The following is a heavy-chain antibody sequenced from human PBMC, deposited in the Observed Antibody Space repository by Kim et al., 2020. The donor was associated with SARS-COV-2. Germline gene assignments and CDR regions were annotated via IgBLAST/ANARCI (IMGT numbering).Heavy chain of an antibody. D-gene: IGHD2-15*01. V-gene: IGHV3-49*02. Sequence: ASVEGRFTISRDDSNGIAYLQMNRLKTEDTAVYYCTRGGTGWWGRYFDYWGQGTLVTVSS. CDR3: TRGGTGWWGRYFDY. J-gene: IGHJ4*02.